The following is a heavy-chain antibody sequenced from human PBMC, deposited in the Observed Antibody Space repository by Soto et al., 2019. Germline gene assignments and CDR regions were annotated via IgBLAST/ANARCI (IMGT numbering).Heavy chain of an antibody. D-gene: IGHD2-2*01. CDR2: LNPSGGSK. J-gene: IGHJ6*02. CDR1: GYTFTSYY. CDR3: ARERIVVVPAAIAYYYYGMDA. V-gene: IGHV1-46*01. Sequence: ASVKVSCKASGYTFTSYYMHGVRPAPGRGLEWMGILNPSGGSKSYAQKFQGRVTMTRDTYTSTVYMHLSSLRSEDTAVYYCARERIVVVPAAIAYYYYGMDAWAQGITVTVS.